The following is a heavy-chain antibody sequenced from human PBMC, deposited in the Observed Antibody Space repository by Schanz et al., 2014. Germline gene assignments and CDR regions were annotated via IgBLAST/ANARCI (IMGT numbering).Heavy chain of an antibody. CDR1: GFSFNNYW. Sequence: LVESGGGVVQPGGSLRLSCAASGFSFNNYWMTWFRQAPGKGLEWVANIIHDGSEKFYVDSVKGRFTISRDNAKNSLYLQMDALRAEDTAVYYCARDLRNSRPSYYDHWGQGTLVTVSA. V-gene: IGHV3-7*01. CDR2: IIHDGSEK. CDR3: ARDLRNSRPSYYDH. D-gene: IGHD6-13*01. J-gene: IGHJ4*02.